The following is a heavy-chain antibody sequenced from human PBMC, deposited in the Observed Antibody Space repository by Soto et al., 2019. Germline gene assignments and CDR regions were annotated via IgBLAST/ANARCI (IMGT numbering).Heavy chain of an antibody. J-gene: IGHJ4*02. CDR2: IWYDGSNK. Sequence: QVQLVESGGGVVQPGRSLRLSCAASGFTFSSYGMHWVRQAPGKGLEWVAVIWYDGSNKYYADSVKGRFTISRDNSKNTLYLQMNSLRAEDTAVYYCSRDRESEYYGSGSYPDYWGQGTLVTVSS. V-gene: IGHV3-33*01. CDR1: GFTFSSYG. CDR3: SRDRESEYYGSGSYPDY. D-gene: IGHD3-10*01.